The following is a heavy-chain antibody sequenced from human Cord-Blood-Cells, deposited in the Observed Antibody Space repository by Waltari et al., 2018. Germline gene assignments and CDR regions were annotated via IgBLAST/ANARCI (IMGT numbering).Heavy chain of an antibody. Sequence: QVQLVQSGAEVKKPGSSVKVSCKASGGTFSSYAISWVRQAPGQGLEWMGGIIPHLGTAKYARKFQGRVTITADESTSTAYMELSSLRSEDTAVYYCASNWGNTGLDYWGQGTLVTVSS. D-gene: IGHD7-27*01. CDR2: IIPHLGTA. V-gene: IGHV1-69*01. CDR3: ASNWGNTGLDY. J-gene: IGHJ4*02. CDR1: GGTFSSYA.